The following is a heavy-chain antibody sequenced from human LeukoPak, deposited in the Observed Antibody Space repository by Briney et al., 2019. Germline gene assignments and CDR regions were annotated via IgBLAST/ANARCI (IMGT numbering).Heavy chain of an antibody. CDR3: AIRAYDWGTYPTGH. CDR2: INHRGST. D-gene: IGHD3-16*02. CDR1: GGSISSGDYY. Sequence: QVQLQESGPGLVKPSQTLSLTCTVSGGSISSGDYYWSWIRHPPGKGLGWVGEINHRGSTNYNPSLKSRVTISVDASKNQFSLKLSSVTAADTAVYYCAIRAYDWGTYPTGHWGQGTLVTVSS. V-gene: IGHV4-30-4*08. J-gene: IGHJ4*02.